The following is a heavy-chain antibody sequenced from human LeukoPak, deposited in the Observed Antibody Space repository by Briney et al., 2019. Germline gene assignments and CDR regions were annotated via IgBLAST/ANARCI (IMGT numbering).Heavy chain of an antibody. V-gene: IGHV3-49*04. CDR1: GFTFGDYA. J-gene: IGHJ4*02. Sequence: PGGSLRLSCTASGFTFGDYAMSWVRQAPGKGLEWVGFIRSKAYGGTTEYAASVKGRFTISRDDSKSIAYLQMNSLKTEDTAVYYCTSNTVTTSSGDYWGQGTLVTVSS. D-gene: IGHD4-17*01. CDR3: TSNTVTTSSGDY. CDR2: IRSKAYGGTT.